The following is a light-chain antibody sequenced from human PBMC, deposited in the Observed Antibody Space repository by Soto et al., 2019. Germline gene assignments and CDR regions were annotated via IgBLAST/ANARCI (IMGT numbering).Light chain of an antibody. Sequence: EIVLTQSQDTLSLSPGERATLSRRASQTVRNNYLAWYQQKPGQAPRLPIHGATTRATGIPARFSGSGSGTEFTLTISSLQSEDFAVYCSQLYNNWPRTFGQGTKVDI. CDR3: QLYNNWPRT. J-gene: IGKJ1*01. CDR1: QTVRNN. V-gene: IGKV3-15*01. CDR2: GAT.